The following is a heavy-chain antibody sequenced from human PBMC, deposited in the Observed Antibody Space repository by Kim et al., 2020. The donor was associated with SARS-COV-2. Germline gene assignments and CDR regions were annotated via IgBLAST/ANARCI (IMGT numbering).Heavy chain of an antibody. CDR1: GFTFSNYW. V-gene: IGHV3-74*01. CDR3: ARERGGGNEDS. D-gene: IGHD2-15*01. J-gene: IGHJ4*02. CDR2: ISSDGGWT. Sequence: GGSLRLSCAASGFTFSNYWMHWVRQVPGKGLAWVSLISSDGGWTNYADSVRGRFTISRDNAKNTVDLQMNGLRPEDTAVYYCARERGGGNEDSWGQGTLGSASA.